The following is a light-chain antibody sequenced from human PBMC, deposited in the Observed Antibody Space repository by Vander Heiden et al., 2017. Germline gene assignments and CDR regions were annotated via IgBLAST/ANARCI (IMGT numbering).Light chain of an antibody. CDR2: GVA. CDR3: QQYNNWPPIT. J-gene: IGKJ4*01. CDR1: QSVSSN. Sequence: EIVMTQSPATLSVSPGERATLSCRASQSVSSNLAWYQQKPGQTPRLLIYGVATRAAGVPARFSGSGYGTEFTLTISSLQSEDFAVYYCQQYNNWPPITFGGGTKVEIK. V-gene: IGKV3-15*01.